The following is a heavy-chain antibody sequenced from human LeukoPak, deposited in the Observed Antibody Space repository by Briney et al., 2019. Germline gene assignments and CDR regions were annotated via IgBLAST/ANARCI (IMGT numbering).Heavy chain of an antibody. CDR1: GFTFSSYS. J-gene: IGHJ4*02. V-gene: IGHV3-21*01. D-gene: IGHD6-13*01. CDR3: ASQPYSSSWYRTTDY. Sequence: GGSLRLSCAASGFTFSSYSMNWVRQAPGKGLEWVSSISSSSSYIYYADSVKGRFTISRDNAKNSLYLQMNSLRAEDTAVYYCASQPYSSSWYRTTDYWGQGTLVTVSS. CDR2: ISSSSSYI.